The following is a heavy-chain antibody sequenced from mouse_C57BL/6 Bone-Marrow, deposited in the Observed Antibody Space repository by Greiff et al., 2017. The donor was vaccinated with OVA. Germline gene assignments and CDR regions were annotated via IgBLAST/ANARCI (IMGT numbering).Heavy chain of an antibody. Sequence: VQLQQSGPVLVKPGASVKMSCKASGYTFTDYYMNWVKQSHGKSLEWIGVINPYNGGTSYNQKFKGKATLTVDTSSSTAYMELNSLTSEDSAVYDCARPDSSGYVGYWGQGTTLTVSS. J-gene: IGHJ2*01. CDR2: INPYNGGT. V-gene: IGHV1-19*01. CDR3: ARPDSSGYVGY. D-gene: IGHD3-2*02. CDR1: GYTFTDYY.